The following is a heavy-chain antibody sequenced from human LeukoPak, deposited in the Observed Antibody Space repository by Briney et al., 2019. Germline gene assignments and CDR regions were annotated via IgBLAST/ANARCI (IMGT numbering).Heavy chain of an antibody. CDR1: GYIFTNYY. V-gene: IGHV1-46*01. J-gene: IGHJ5*02. Sequence: ASVKVSCKASGYIFTNYYIHWVRQAPGQGLEWMGIINPSGDDRNYAQKFQGRVTVTRDISTRTVYMELSSLRSEDTAVYYCARGVHVRKYDSNDNCFDPWGQGTLVTVSS. CDR2: INPSGDDR. CDR3: ARGVHVRKYDSNDNCFDP. D-gene: IGHD3-22*01.